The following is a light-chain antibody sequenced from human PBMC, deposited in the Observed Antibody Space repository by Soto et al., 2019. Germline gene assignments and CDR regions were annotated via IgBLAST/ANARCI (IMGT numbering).Light chain of an antibody. CDR1: QNINNN. V-gene: IGKV1-39*01. Sequence: DLQLTLSPSSLSASVGDRVTITCRASQNINNNLNWYQQKPGKAPKVLIYTASNLQSGAPSRFSGSGSGTDFTLTISSLQPEDFATYYCQQSSKTFITFGQGTRLEIK. CDR2: TAS. J-gene: IGKJ5*01. CDR3: QQSSKTFIT.